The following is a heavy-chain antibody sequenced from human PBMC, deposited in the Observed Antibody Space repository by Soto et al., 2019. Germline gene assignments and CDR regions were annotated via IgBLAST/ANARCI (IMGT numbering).Heavy chain of an antibody. Sequence: SETLSLTCSVSGGSINSYWWSWIRQPAGKGLEWIGRVYSSGTTDYNPSLNSRATLSVETSKNQFSLKLSSVTAADTAVYYCARGALPQCINGVCYKDGFWDYWGQGALVTVSS. CDR3: ARGALPQCINGVCYKDGFWDY. D-gene: IGHD2-8*01. CDR2: VYSSGTT. CDR1: GGSINSYW. V-gene: IGHV4-4*07. J-gene: IGHJ4*02.